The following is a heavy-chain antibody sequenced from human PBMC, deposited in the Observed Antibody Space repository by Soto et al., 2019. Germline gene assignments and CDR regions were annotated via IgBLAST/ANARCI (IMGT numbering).Heavy chain of an antibody. V-gene: IGHV1-3*01. D-gene: IGHD5-12*01. CDR3: ARTSRGYSGYGSPIYYYYYMDV. CDR2: ISAGNGNT. CDR1: GYTFTSYA. J-gene: IGHJ6*03. Sequence: ASVKVSCKASGYTFTSYAMLWVRQAPGQRLEWMGWISAGNGNTKYSQKFQGRVTITRDTSASTAYMELSSLRSEDTAVYYCARTSRGYSGYGSPIYYYYYMDVWGKGTTVTVSS.